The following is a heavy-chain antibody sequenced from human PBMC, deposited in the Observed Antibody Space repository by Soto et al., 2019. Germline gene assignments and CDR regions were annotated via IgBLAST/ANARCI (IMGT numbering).Heavy chain of an antibody. CDR2: INPNSGGT. CDR1: GYTFTGYY. Sequence: ASVKVSCKASGYTFTGYYMHWVRQAPGQGLEWMGWINPNSGGTNYAQKIQGWVTMTRDTSISTAYMELSRLRSDDTAVYYCGRGRGSYYDFWSGYTPFDPWGQGTLVTVSS. J-gene: IGHJ5*02. V-gene: IGHV1-2*04. CDR3: GRGRGSYYDFWSGYTPFDP. D-gene: IGHD3-3*01.